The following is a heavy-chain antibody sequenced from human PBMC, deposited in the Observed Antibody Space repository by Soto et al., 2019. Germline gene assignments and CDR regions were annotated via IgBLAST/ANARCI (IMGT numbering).Heavy chain of an antibody. CDR2: INAGNGNT. J-gene: IGHJ4*02. CDR1: GYTFTSFS. CDR3: YRDDYFLGGDY. V-gene: IGHV1-3*05. Sequence: QVQLVQSGAEEKKPGASVKVSCKASGYTFTSFSMHWVRQAPGQRLEWMGWINAGNGNTKYSQKFQGRVTITRDTSASTVYMELSSLRSEDTAVYYSYRDDYFLGGDYWGQGTLVTVSS. D-gene: IGHD3-3*01.